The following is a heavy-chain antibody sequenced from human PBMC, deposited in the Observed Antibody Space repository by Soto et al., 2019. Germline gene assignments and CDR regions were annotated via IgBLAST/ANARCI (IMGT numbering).Heavy chain of an antibody. Sequence: EVQLLESGGGLVQPGGSLRLSCAASGFTFSSYAMSWVRQAPGKGLEWVSAISGSGDSTYYADSVKGRCTISRDNSKNTLYLQMNSLRAEDTAVYYCAKDMMDILTGYHPGPFDSWGQGTLVTVSS. CDR3: AKDMMDILTGYHPGPFDS. D-gene: IGHD3-9*01. J-gene: IGHJ4*02. CDR1: GFTFSSYA. V-gene: IGHV3-23*01. CDR2: ISGSGDST.